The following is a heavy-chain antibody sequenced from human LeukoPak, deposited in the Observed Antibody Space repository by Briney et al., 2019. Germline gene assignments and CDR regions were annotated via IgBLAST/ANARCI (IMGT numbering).Heavy chain of an antibody. CDR3: ARESATVTTVDY. D-gene: IGHD4-17*01. Sequence: PGRSLRLSCTASGFSFGDYAMSWFRQAPGKGLEWVGFIRSRAYGGTPKYAASVKGRFTISRDDSKNVAYLQMNSLKTEDTAAYYCARESATVTTVDYWGQGTLVTVSS. J-gene: IGHJ4*02. CDR1: GFSFGDYA. CDR2: IRSRAYGGTP. V-gene: IGHV3-49*03.